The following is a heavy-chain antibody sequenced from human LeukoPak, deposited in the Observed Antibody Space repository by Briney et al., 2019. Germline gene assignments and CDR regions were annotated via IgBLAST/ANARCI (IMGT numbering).Heavy chain of an antibody. J-gene: IGHJ5*02. V-gene: IGHV3-23*01. CDR2: SVSGGST. CDR1: GFTFSSYA. Sequence: GGSLRLSCAASGFTFSSYAMTWARQAPGKGLEWVSTSVSGGSTYYADSVKGRFTISRDNSKNTLYLQMSSLRAEDTAVYFCAKDRTGYSYGYFLSPWGQGTLVTVSS. D-gene: IGHD5-18*01. CDR3: AKDRTGYSYGYFLSP.